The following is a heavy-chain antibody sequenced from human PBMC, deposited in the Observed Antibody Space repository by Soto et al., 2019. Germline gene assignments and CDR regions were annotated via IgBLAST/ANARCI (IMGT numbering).Heavy chain of an antibody. J-gene: IGHJ5*02. V-gene: IGHV1-18*04. CDR2: ISAYNGDT. Sequence: ASVKVSCKASGYTFTSHGISWVRQAPGQGLEWMGWISAYNGDTNYAQKFQDRVTMTTDTSTSTAYMELRSLTSDDTAVYYCARAYSGSYPNWFDPWGQGTLVTVSS. CDR3: ARAYSGSYPNWFDP. CDR1: GYTFTSHG. D-gene: IGHD1-26*01.